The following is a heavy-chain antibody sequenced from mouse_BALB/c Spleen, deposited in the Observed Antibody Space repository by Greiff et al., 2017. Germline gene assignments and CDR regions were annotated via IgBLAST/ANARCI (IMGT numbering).Heavy chain of an antibody. Sequence: VMLVESGPGLVQPSQSLSITCTVSGFSLTSYGVHWVRQSPGKGLEWLGVIWSGGSTDYNAAFISRLSISKDNSKSQVFFKMNSLQANDTAIYYCARILLRPYGGFAYWGQGTLVTVSA. J-gene: IGHJ3*01. D-gene: IGHD1-2*01. CDR1: GFSLTSYG. CDR3: ARILLRPYGGFAY. V-gene: IGHV2-2*02. CDR2: IWSGGST.